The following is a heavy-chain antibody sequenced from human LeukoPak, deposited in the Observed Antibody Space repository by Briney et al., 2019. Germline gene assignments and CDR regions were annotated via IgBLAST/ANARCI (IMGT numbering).Heavy chain of an antibody. CDR1: GGSISSGGYS. CDR2: IYHSGST. D-gene: IGHD6-25*01. CDR3: ARVLRAASWRSYDY. V-gene: IGHV4-30-2*01. Sequence: PSETLSLNCAGSGGSISSGGYSRSWIRQPPGKGLEWIGYIYHSGSTYYNPSLKSRVTISVARSKNQFSLKLSSVTAADTAVYYCARVLRAASWRSYDYWGQGSLVTVSS. J-gene: IGHJ4*02.